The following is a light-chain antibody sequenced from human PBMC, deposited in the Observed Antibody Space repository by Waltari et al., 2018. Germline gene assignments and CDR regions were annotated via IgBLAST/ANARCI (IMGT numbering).Light chain of an antibody. CDR3: SSYTSSSTLYV. Sequence: QSALTQPASVSGSPGQSITISCTGTSGSIGHYHSVSLYQQHPGKAPKVIIYDVSTRPSGVSNRFSGSKSGNTASLTISGLQAEDEADYFCSSYTSSSTLYVFGTGTKVTVL. CDR1: SGSIGHYHS. J-gene: IGLJ1*01. CDR2: DVS. V-gene: IGLV2-14*03.